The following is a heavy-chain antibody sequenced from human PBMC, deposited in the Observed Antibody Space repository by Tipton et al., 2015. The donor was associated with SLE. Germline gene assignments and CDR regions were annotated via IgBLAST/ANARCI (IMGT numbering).Heavy chain of an antibody. D-gene: IGHD3-22*01. CDR3: ARGHADGLGYYENYFDF. Sequence: TLSLTCAVSGGSIRDYFWIWIRQPPGKGLEWIGNTYYSGNINYNPSLRSRVAISLDTSKNHFSLQLTSVTAADTAVYFCARGHADGLGYYENYFDFWGQGAPVTVSS. V-gene: IGHV4-59*01. CDR1: GGSIRDYF. CDR2: TYYSGNI. J-gene: IGHJ4*02.